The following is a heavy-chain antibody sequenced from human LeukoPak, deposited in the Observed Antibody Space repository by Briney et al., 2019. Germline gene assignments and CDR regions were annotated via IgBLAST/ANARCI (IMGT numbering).Heavy chain of an antibody. J-gene: IGHJ3*02. V-gene: IGHV4-34*01. CDR2: VYDNDIS. Sequence: SETLSLTCAVYGGSFSGYYWSWIRQPPGKGLEWIGYVYDNDISNFNPSLESRVTILVDRSESQFSLKLRSVTAADTAVYYCARGLVLATDDAFGIWGPGTMVTVSS. CDR3: ARGLVLATDDAFGI. CDR1: GGSFSGYY. D-gene: IGHD5-12*01.